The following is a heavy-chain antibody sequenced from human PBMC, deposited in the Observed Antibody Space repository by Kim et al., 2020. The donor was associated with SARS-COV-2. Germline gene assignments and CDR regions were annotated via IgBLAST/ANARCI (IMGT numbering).Heavy chain of an antibody. V-gene: IGHV1-8*01. CDR3: ARGREVPVTYWVLSYYY. J-gene: IGHJ6*01. D-gene: IGHD2-21*01. CDR1: GYTFTSYD. CDR2: MNPNSGKP. Sequence: ASVKVSCKASGYTFTSYDINWVRQATGQGLEWMGWMNPNSGKPGFAKKFRGGLTLTGTTSLSTAKLNLGSLKPKNTAWYYFARGREVPVTYWVLSYYY.